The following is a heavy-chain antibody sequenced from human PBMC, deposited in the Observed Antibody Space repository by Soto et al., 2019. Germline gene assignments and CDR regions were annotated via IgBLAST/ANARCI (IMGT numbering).Heavy chain of an antibody. CDR2: IYPGDSDT. CDR3: ASHSDGGKDYYYYGMDV. Sequence: PGESLKISCKGSGYSFTSYWIGWVRQIPGKGLEWMGIIYPGDSDTRYSPSFQGQVTISADKSISTAYLQWSSLKASDTAMYYCASHSDGGKDYYYYGMDVWGQGTTVTVSS. D-gene: IGHD2-15*01. J-gene: IGHJ6*02. CDR1: GYSFTSYW. V-gene: IGHV5-51*01.